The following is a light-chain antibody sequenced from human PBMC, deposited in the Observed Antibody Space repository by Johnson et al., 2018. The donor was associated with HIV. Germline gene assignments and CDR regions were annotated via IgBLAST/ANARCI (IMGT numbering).Light chain of an antibody. CDR3: GTWDSSLSAYV. V-gene: IGLV1-51*01. J-gene: IGLJ1*01. Sequence: QSVLTQPPSVSATPGQKVTISCSGSSCDIGNNYVSWHQQLPGTAPKLLIYDNNNRSSGIPDRISGSKSGTSATLGITRLQTGDEADDYCGTWDSSLSAYVFGTGTKVTVL. CDR2: DNN. CDR1: SCDIGNNY.